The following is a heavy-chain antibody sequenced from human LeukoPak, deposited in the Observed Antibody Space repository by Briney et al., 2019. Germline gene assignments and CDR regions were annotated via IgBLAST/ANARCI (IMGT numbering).Heavy chain of an antibody. J-gene: IGHJ4*02. CDR1: GFTFSSYA. CDR2: ISGSGGST. Sequence: GGSLGLSCAASGFTFSSYAMSWVRQAPGKGLEWVSAISGSGGSTYYADSVKGRFTISRDNSKNTLYLQMNSLRAEDTAVYYCAKSIDSSGYYYQGIYDYRGQGTLVTVSS. V-gene: IGHV3-23*01. CDR3: AKSIDSSGYYYQGIYDY. D-gene: IGHD3-22*01.